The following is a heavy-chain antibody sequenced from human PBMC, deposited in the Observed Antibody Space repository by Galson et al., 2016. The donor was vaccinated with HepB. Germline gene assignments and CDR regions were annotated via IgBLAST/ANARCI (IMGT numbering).Heavy chain of an antibody. CDR3: ARQVVPGLFDQ. V-gene: IGHV5-51*01. CDR1: GSIFTSYW. D-gene: IGHD2-21*02. Sequence: QSGAEVKKPGESLKISCKASGSIFTSYWIGWVRQMPGKGLEWMTIINPGDSDTRYSPSFQGQVTISADKSITTAYLQWSSLKASDTAMYYCARQVVPGLFDQWGQGTLVTVSS. CDR2: INPGDSDT. J-gene: IGHJ4*02.